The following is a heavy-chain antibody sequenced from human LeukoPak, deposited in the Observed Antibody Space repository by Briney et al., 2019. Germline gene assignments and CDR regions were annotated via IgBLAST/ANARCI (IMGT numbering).Heavy chain of an antibody. D-gene: IGHD3-3*01. V-gene: IGHV3-48*03. CDR3: ARSPTHYDFWSALNYYYGMDV. J-gene: IGHJ6*02. CDR2: ISSSGSTI. CDR1: GFNFNNYW. Sequence: GGSLRLSCAASGFNFNNYWMHWVRQAPGKGLEWVSYISSSGSTIYYADSVKGRFTISRDNAKNSLYLQMNSLRAEDTAVYYCARSPTHYDFWSALNYYYGMDVWGQGTTVTVSS.